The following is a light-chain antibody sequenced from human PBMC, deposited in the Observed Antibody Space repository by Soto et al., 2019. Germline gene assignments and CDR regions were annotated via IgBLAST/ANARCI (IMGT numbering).Light chain of an antibody. CDR2: KVS. CDR3: SSYTSSSSGV. Sequence: QSALTQPASVSGSPGQSITISCTGTSSDVGGYNYVSWYQQYPGRVPKLLIYKVSNRPSGISNRFSGSKSGNTASLTISGLQAEDEADYYCSSYTSSSSGVFGTGTKLTVL. V-gene: IGLV2-14*01. CDR1: SSDVGGYNY. J-gene: IGLJ1*01.